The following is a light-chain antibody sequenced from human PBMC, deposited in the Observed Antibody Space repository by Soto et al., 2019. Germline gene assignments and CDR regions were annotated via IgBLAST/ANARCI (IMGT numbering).Light chain of an antibody. CDR2: DAS. CDR1: QSITIW. Sequence: DIQMTQSPSTLSASVGDRVTITCRASQSITIWLAWYQQKPGKAPKLLIFDASSLESGVPSRFSGSGSETEFTLTISSLQPDDFAPYYCQQYNSYSWTFGQRTKVEI. J-gene: IGKJ1*01. CDR3: QQYNSYSWT. V-gene: IGKV1-5*01.